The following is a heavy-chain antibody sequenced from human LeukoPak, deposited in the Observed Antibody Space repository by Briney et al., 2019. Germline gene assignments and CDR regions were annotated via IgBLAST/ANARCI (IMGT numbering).Heavy chain of an antibody. CDR2: IYYSGST. CDR3: ARDNYGGIDY. Sequence: SGPGLLKPSETLSLTCTVSGGSVSSGSYYWTWIRQPPGKGLEWIGYIYYSGSTNYNPSLKSRVTISVDTSKNQFSLKLSSVTAADTAVYYCARDNYGGIDYWGQGTLVTVSS. V-gene: IGHV4-61*01. CDR1: GGSVSSGSYY. D-gene: IGHD4-23*01. J-gene: IGHJ4*02.